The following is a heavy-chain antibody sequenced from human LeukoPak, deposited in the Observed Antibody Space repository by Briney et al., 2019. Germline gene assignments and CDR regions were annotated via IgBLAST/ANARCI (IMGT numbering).Heavy chain of an antibody. J-gene: IGHJ3*02. CDR3: ARDYAFDI. CDR1: GGSISSYY. CDR2: IYYSGTT. Sequence: SETLSLTCTVSGGSISSYYWSWIRQPPGKGLEWIGYIYYSGTTNYNPSLKSRVIISVDTSTNQFSLKLSSVTAADTAGYYCARDYAFDIWGQGTMVTVSS. V-gene: IGHV4-59*01.